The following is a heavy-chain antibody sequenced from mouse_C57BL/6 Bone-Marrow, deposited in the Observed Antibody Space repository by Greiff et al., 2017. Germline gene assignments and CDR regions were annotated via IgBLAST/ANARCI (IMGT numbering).Heavy chain of an antibody. J-gene: IGHJ4*01. CDR1: GYSFTDYN. Sequence: VQLPQSGPDLVKPGASVKISCKASGYSFTDYNMNWVHQSTGKSLEWIGVITRNCGTTCYNQKFKGKATITVDKSSSTAYLQLNSLTSEDSAVYYCARGYDYDYAMDYWGQGTSVTVAS. CDR2: ITRNCGTT. V-gene: IGHV1-39*01. D-gene: IGHD2-4*01. CDR3: ARGYDYDYAMDY.